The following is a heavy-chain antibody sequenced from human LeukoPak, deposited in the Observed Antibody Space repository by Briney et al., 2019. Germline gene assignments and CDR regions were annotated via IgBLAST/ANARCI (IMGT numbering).Heavy chain of an antibody. CDR3: ARVVGAGYFDL. Sequence: PGGSLRLSCVASGFIFSSYWMSWVRQTPGKGLEWVANINQDGSGKYYVDSVKGRFTISRDNAKNSLYLQMNSLRAEDTAVYYCARVVGAGYFDLWGRGTLVTVSS. D-gene: IGHD1-26*01. J-gene: IGHJ2*01. V-gene: IGHV3-7*01. CDR1: GFIFSSYW. CDR2: INQDGSGK.